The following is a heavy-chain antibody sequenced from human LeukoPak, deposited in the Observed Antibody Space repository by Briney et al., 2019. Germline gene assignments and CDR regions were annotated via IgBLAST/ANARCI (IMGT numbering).Heavy chain of an antibody. D-gene: IGHD3-10*01. CDR2: IYHSGST. J-gene: IGHJ6*03. Sequence: SETLSLTCTVSGYSISSGYYWGWIRQPPGKGLEWIGSIYHSGSTYYNPSLKSRVTISVDTSKNQFSLKLSSVTAADTAVYYCAEEIPTIRGGHYYYYYYMDVWGKGPRSPSP. CDR1: GYSISSGYY. CDR3: AEEIPTIRGGHYYYYYYMDV. V-gene: IGHV4-38-2*02.